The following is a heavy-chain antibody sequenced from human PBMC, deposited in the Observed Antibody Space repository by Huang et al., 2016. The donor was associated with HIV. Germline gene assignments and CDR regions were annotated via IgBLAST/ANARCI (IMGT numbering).Heavy chain of an antibody. J-gene: IGHJ4*02. V-gene: IGHV1-3*01. CDR2: INAGNGNT. Sequence: QVQLVQSGAEVKKPGASVKVSGNASGYIFSTYDTHWVRQDPGQRLEWMGRINAGNGNTKYAQRFQGRVTITRDTAANTAYVELSSLRSEDTGVYYCARGIAAGDYWGQGTLVTVSS. CDR3: ARGIAAGDY. CDR1: GYIFSTYD. D-gene: IGHD6-25*01.